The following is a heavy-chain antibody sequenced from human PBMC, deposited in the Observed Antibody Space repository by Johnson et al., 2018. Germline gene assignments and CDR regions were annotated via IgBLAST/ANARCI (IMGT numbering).Heavy chain of an antibody. J-gene: IGHJ6*02. CDR2: MNPNSGNT. V-gene: IGHV1-8*01. D-gene: IGHD2-21*01. Sequence: QVQLQESGAEVREXGASVKVSCKASGYTFTSYEINWVRQATGQGLEWMGWMNPNSGNTDYAQNFQDRVTMTRNSSITTAYMELSSLRSEDTAVYYCARLVALPDFYYGMDVWGQGTTVTVSS. CDR1: GYTFTSYE. CDR3: ARLVALPDFYYGMDV.